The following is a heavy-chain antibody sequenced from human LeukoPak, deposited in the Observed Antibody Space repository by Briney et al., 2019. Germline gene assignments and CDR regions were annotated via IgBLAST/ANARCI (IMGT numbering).Heavy chain of an antibody. CDR1: GFTFSSYG. CDR3: AKGYDFWSGGIDY. J-gene: IGHJ4*02. V-gene: IGHV3-30*02. CDR2: IRYDGGNQ. D-gene: IGHD3-3*01. Sequence: GGSLRLSCAAPGFTFSSYGMHWVRQTPGKGLECVAFIRYDGGNQYYTDSVKGRFTISRDNSKNTLYLQMNNLRAEDTAVYYCAKGYDFWSGGIDYWGQGTLVTVSS.